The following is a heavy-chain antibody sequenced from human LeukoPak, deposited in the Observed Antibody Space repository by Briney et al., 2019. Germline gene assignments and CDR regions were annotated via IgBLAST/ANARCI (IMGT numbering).Heavy chain of an antibody. D-gene: IGHD1-26*01. J-gene: IGHJ4*02. CDR2: INPNTGGP. V-gene: IGHV1-2*02. CDR3: ARHRNSQTAGAGDY. Sequence: GAVKDSRMPSRYTAAAYYSHWVRQTPEQGLEWMGWINPNTGGPYYPQNFQGKVTMTWDSSVNTAYMERTSVTSDDTAIYYCARHRNSQTAGAGDYWGEGTLVTVSS. CDR1: RYTAAAYY.